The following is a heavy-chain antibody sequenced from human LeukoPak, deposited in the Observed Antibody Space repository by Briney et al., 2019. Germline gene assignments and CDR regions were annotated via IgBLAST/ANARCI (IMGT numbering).Heavy chain of an antibody. CDR2: INPSGANT. D-gene: IGHD6-25*01. J-gene: IGHJ4*02. CDR3: ARGPAAANFDY. V-gene: IGHV1-46*01. CDR1: GYTFTNYY. Sequence: VASVKVSCKASGYTFTNYYMHWGRHAPGQGLEWMGVINPSGANTGYAQKFQGRVSLTRDTSTRTVYMGLSSLRSQDAAVYYCARGPAAANFDYWGQGTLVTVSS.